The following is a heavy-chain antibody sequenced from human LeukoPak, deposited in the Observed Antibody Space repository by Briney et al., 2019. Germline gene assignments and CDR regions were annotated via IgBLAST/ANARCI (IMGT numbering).Heavy chain of an antibody. V-gene: IGHV3-48*03. D-gene: IGHD1-1*01. Sequence: PGGSLRLSCAASGFTFSSYEMNWVRQAPGKGLEWVSYISRSGGTIYYADSVKGRFTISRDNAKNSLYLQMNSLRAEDTAVYYCARDTVTTGVDAFDIWGQGTMVTVSS. CDR1: GFTFSSYE. CDR3: ARDTVTTGVDAFDI. J-gene: IGHJ3*02. CDR2: ISRSGGTI.